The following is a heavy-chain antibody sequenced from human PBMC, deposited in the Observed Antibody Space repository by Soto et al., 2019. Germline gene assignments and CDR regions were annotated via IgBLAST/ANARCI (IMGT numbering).Heavy chain of an antibody. CDR3: AKDMALYCSSTSCYAFDH. CDR2: ISWNSGSI. CDR1: GFTFDDYA. V-gene: IGHV3-9*01. D-gene: IGHD2-2*01. J-gene: IGHJ4*02. Sequence: EVQLVESGGGLVQPGRSLRLSCAASGFTFDDYAMHWVRQAPGKGLEWVSGISWNSGSIGYADSVKGRFTISRDNAKNSLYLQMNSLRAEDTALYYCAKDMALYCSSTSCYAFDHWGQGTLVTVSS.